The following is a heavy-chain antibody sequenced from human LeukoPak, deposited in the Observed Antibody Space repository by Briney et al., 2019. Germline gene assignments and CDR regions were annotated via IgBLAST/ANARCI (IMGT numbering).Heavy chain of an antibody. D-gene: IGHD2-21*01. CDR2: IKQDGSEK. Sequence: GGFLRLSCAASGFTFSSYWMSWVRQAPGKGLEWVANIKQDGSEKYYVDSVKGRFTISRDNAKNSLYLQMSSLSAEDTAVYYCAREKLWGLRYYYGMDVWGQGTTVTVSS. CDR3: AREKLWGLRYYYGMDV. J-gene: IGHJ6*02. CDR1: GFTFSSYW. V-gene: IGHV3-7*01.